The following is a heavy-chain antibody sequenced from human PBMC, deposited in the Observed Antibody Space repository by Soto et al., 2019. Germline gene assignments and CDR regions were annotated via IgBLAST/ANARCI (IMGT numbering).Heavy chain of an antibody. CDR3: ARDDSSGYYLP. V-gene: IGHV1-46*01. D-gene: IGHD3-22*01. CDR1: GYTFTSYY. CDR2: INPSGVST. J-gene: IGHJ5*02. Sequence: SVEGSCRESGYTFTSYYMHWVRQAPGQGLEWMGIINPSGVSTSYAQKFQGRVTMTRDTSTSTVYMELSSLRSEDTAVYYCARDDSSGYYLPWGQGTPVTVYS.